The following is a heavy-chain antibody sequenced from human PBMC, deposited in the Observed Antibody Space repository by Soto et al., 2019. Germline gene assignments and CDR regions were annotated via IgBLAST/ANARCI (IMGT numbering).Heavy chain of an antibody. Sequence: ASVKVSCKASGYTFTGYHMHWVRQAPGQGLEWMGWINPNSGGTNYAQKFQGWVTMTRDTSISTAYMELSRLRSDDTAVYYCARVKTWPPGIAAAGPPPDYYGMDVWGQGTTVTVSS. CDR2: INPNSGGT. CDR1: GYTFTGYH. V-gene: IGHV1-2*04. CDR3: ARVKTWPPGIAAAGPPPDYYGMDV. J-gene: IGHJ6*02. D-gene: IGHD6-13*01.